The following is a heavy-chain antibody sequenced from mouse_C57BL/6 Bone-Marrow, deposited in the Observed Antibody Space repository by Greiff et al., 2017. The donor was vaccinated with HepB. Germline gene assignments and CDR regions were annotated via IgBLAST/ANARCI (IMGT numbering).Heavy chain of an antibody. V-gene: IGHV5-2*01. CDR2: INSDGGST. CDR1: EYEFPSHD. D-gene: IGHD1-1*01. CDR3: ARHEGPLYYYGRECAY. Sequence: EVQGVESGGGLVQPGESLKLSCESNEYEFPSHDMSWVRKTPEKRLELVAAINSDGGSTYYPDTMERRFIISRDNTKRTLYLQMSSLRSEDTALYYCARHEGPLYYYGRECAYWGQGTLVTVSA. J-gene: IGHJ3*01.